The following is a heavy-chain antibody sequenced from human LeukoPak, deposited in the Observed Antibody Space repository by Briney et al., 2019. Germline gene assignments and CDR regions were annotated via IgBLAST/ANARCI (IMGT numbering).Heavy chain of an antibody. V-gene: IGHV3-11*04. CDR1: GFTFSDY. CDR2: INTGGSTI. CDR3: ARVGIVVVVAYAFDI. J-gene: IGHJ3*02. D-gene: IGHD2-15*01. Sequence: GGSLRLSCAASGFTFSDYMTWIRQAPGKGLEWVSYINTGGSTIYYADSVKGRFTISRDNAKNSLFLQMNSLRAEDTAVYYCARVGIVVVVAYAFDIWGQGTMVTVSS.